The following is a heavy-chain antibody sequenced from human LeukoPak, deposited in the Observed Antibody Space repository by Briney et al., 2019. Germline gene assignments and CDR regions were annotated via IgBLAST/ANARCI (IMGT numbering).Heavy chain of an antibody. CDR2: ISAYNGNT. CDR3: ARDMKLVHCYYYGMDV. V-gene: IGHV1-18*01. D-gene: IGHD6-13*01. J-gene: IGHJ6*02. Sequence: ASVKVSCKASGYTFTSYGISWVRQAPGQGLEWMGWISAYNGNTNYAQKLQGRVTMTTDTSTSTAYMELRSLRSDDTAVYYCARDMKLVHCYYYGMDVWGQGTTVTVSS. CDR1: GYTFTSYG.